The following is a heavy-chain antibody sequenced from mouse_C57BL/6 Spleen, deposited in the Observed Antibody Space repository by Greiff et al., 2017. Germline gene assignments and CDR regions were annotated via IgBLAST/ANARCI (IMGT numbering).Heavy chain of an antibody. CDR2: INPSDSDT. CDR1: GYTFTSYW. Sequence: QVQLQQPGAELVKPGASVKVSCKASGYTFTSYWMHWVKQRPGQGLEWIGRINPSDSDTNYNQKFKGKATWTVDKSSSTAYMQLISLTSEDSAVYYFAIYHYGYGDYWGQGTTLTVSS. CDR3: AIYHYGYGDY. V-gene: IGHV1-74*01. D-gene: IGHD2-2*01. J-gene: IGHJ2*01.